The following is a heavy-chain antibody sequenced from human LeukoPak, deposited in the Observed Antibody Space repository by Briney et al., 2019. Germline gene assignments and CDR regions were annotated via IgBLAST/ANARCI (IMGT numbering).Heavy chain of an antibody. CDR1: GYTFTGYY. V-gene: IGHV1-2*06. J-gene: IGHJ4*02. D-gene: IGHD3-3*01. CDR3: ARETGIPYYDFWSGSDY. Sequence: ASVKVSCKASGYTFTGYYIHWVRQAPGQGLEWMGRINPNSGGTNYAQNFQGRVTMTRDTSISTAYMALSRLRFDDTAVYYCARETGIPYYDFWSGSDYWGQGTLATVSS. CDR2: INPNSGGT.